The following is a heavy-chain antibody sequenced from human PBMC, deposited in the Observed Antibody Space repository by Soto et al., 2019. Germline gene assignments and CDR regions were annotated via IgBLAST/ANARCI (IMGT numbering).Heavy chain of an antibody. CDR2: ISAYNGNT. D-gene: IGHD5-12*01. Sequence: ASVKVSCKASGYTFTSYGISWVRQAPGQGLEWMGWISAYNGNTNYAQKLQGRVTMTTDTSTSTAYMELGSLRSDDTAVYYCASWTQGGYPYYYGMDVWGQGTTVT. J-gene: IGHJ6*02. V-gene: IGHV1-18*01. CDR3: ASWTQGGYPYYYGMDV. CDR1: GYTFTSYG.